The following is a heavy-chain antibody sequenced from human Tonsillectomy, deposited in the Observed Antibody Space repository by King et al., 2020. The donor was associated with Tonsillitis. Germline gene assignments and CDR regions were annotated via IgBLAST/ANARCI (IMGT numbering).Heavy chain of an antibody. CDR3: ARGALVVITGGAFDI. Sequence: VQLVESGGVVVQPGGSLRLSCAASGFTFDDYNSHWVRQAPGKGLVWVSLFRWDGGITYYLAFVKGRFTISRDNSNNSLYLQMDSLRTEDTALYYCARGALVVITGGAFDIWGQGTMVTVSS. D-gene: IGHD3-22*01. V-gene: IGHV3-43*01. J-gene: IGHJ3*02. CDR2: FRWDGGIT. CDR1: GFTFDDYN.